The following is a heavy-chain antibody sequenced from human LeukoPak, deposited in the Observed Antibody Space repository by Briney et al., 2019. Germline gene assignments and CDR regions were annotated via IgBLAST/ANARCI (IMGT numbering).Heavy chain of an antibody. Sequence: GPLRLSCAASGFTFSSYAVSWVRQAPGKGLEGVSAINGSGGSTYYADSVKGRFTISRDNSKNTLYLQMNSLRAEDTAVYYCAKSSPDYGDYVLCFDYWGQGTLVTVSS. D-gene: IGHD4-17*01. CDR3: AKSSPDYGDYVLCFDY. CDR2: INGSGGST. V-gene: IGHV3-23*01. CDR1: GFTFSSYA. J-gene: IGHJ4*02.